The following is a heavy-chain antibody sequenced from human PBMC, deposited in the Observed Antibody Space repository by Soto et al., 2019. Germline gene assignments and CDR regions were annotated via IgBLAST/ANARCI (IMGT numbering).Heavy chain of an antibody. Sequence: XSVKVSFKASGYTFTSYGISLVRHSPGQGLEWMGWISAYNGNTNYAQKLQGRVTMTTDTSTSTAYMELRSLRSDDKAVYYCARDPPTYYYDSSGYVDYWGQGTLVTVSS. CDR1: GYTFTSYG. CDR2: ISAYNGNT. CDR3: ARDPPTYYYDSSGYVDY. J-gene: IGHJ4*02. D-gene: IGHD3-22*01. V-gene: IGHV1-18*01.